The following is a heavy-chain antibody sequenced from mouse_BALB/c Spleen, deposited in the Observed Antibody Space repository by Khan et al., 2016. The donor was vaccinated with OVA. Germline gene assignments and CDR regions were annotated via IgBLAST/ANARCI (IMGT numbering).Heavy chain of an antibody. D-gene: IGHD1-1*01. V-gene: IGHV5-6*01. CDR3: TRLAYYYDSEGFAY. CDR2: VSTGGSYT. CDR1: GFTFSTYG. Sequence: EVQLQESGGDLVKPGGSLKLSCAASGFTFSTYGMSWVRQAPDKRLEWVATVSTGGSYTYYPESVKGRFTISRDNAKNTLYLQMSGLRSEDTAMFYCTRLAYYYDSEGFAYWGQGTLVTVSA. J-gene: IGHJ3*01.